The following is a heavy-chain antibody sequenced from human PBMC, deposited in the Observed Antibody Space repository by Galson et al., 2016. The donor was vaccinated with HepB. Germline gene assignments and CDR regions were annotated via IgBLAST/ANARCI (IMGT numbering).Heavy chain of an antibody. J-gene: IGHJ4*02. CDR3: AGVIYSYDNNGYYPSDV. CDR2: IIPIFGTV. V-gene: IGHV1-69*06. Sequence: SVKVSCKASGGTFNSFAINWVRQAPGQGLEWMGGIIPIFGTVNYAQKFQGRLTITAVKSTSTAYMELSSLRSEDTAIYFCAGVIYSYDNNGYYPSDVWGQGTLVTVSS. D-gene: IGHD3-22*01. CDR1: GGTFNSFA.